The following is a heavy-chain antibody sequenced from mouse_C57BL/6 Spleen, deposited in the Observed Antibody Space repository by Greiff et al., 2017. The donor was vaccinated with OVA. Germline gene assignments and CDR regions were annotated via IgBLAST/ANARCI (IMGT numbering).Heavy chain of an antibody. V-gene: IGHV1-82*01. J-gene: IGHJ3*01. CDR3: ARSIYYGSSYPFAY. CDR1: GYAFSSSW. Sequence: VQLQQPGPELVKPGASVKISCKASGYAFSSSWMNWVKQRPGKGLEWIGRIYPGDGDTNYNGKFKGKATLTADKSSSTAYMQLSSLTSEDSAVYFCARSIYYGSSYPFAYWGQGTLVTVSA. D-gene: IGHD1-1*01. CDR2: IYPGDGDT.